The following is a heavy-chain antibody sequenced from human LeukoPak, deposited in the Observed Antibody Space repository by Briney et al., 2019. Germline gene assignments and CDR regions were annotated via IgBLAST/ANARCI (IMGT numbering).Heavy chain of an antibody. CDR3: ARSGGYIVVVPAAYYYMDV. CDR1: GGSISSSSYY. D-gene: IGHD2-2*01. V-gene: IGHV4-30-2*01. CDR2: IYHSGST. Sequence: PSETLSLTCTVSGGSISSSSYYWSWIRQPPGKGLEWIGYIYHSGSTYYNPSLKSRVTISVDRSKNQFSLKLSSVTAADTAVYYCARSGGYIVVVPAAYYYMDVWGKGTTATVSS. J-gene: IGHJ6*03.